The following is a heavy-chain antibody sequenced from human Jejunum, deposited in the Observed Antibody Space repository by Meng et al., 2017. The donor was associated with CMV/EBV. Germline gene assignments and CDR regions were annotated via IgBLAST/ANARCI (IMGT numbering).Heavy chain of an antibody. CDR2: IKQDGSEK. Sequence: SAVTFSTYWMTWVRQAPGKGLEWVATIKQDGSEKYYAESVKGRFTISRDNAKNSLFLQLNSLRAEDTAVYYCAGFDWDNGGFGLDVWGQGTTVTVSS. V-gene: IGHV3-7*01. D-gene: IGHD3-9*01. CDR1: AVTFSTYW. CDR3: AGFDWDNGGFGLDV. J-gene: IGHJ6*02.